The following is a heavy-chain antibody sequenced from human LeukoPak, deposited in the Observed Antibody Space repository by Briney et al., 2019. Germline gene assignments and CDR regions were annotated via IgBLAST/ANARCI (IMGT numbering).Heavy chain of an antibody. CDR3: ARDPSSMDAFDI. Sequence: GGSLRLSCAASGFTFSSYYMSWVRQAPGKGLEWVAVISYDGSNKYYADSVKGRFTISRDNSKNTLYLQMNSLRAEDTAVYYCARDPSSMDAFDIWGQGTMVTVSS. CDR2: ISYDGSNK. V-gene: IGHV3-30-3*01. CDR1: GFTFSSYY. J-gene: IGHJ3*02. D-gene: IGHD2/OR15-2a*01.